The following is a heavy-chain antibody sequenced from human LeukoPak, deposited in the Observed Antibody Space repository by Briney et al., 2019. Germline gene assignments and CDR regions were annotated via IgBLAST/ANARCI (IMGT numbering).Heavy chain of an antibody. Sequence: PSETLSLTCTVSGGSISSGDYYWNWIRQPPGKGLEWIGYIYYSGSTYYNPSLKSRITISIDTSKNQFSLKLSSVTAADTAVYYCARGDDYLDYWGQGTLVTVSS. CDR2: IYYSGST. V-gene: IGHV4-30-4*08. J-gene: IGHJ4*02. CDR3: ARGDDYLDY. CDR1: GGSISSGDYY.